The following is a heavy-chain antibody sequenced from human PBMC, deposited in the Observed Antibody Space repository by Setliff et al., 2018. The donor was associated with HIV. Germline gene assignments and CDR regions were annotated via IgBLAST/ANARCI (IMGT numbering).Heavy chain of an antibody. CDR2: IYTSGNM. Sequence: SETLSLTCTVSGASISSYYWNWFRQPAGKGLESLGRIYTSGNMTYNPSLKSRVTMSADTSRNQLSLKLSSVTAADTAVYYCARGIGTRYNYYMDVWGIGTTVTVSS. CDR1: GASISSYY. D-gene: IGHD1-20*01. CDR3: ARGIGTRYNYYMDV. V-gene: IGHV4-4*07. J-gene: IGHJ6*03.